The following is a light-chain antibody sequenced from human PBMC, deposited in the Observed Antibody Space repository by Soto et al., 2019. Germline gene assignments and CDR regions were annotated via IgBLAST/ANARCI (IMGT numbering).Light chain of an antibody. Sequence: QSVLTQPPSVSGAPGQRVTISCTGSSSNIGAGYNVHWYQQLPGTAPKLLIYGDIDRPSGVPDRFSGSKSGTSASLAITGLQAEDEAEYYCQSYDSSLRGVLFGGGTKLTVL. CDR3: QSYDSSLRGVL. CDR2: GDI. CDR1: SSNIGAGYN. V-gene: IGLV1-40*01. J-gene: IGLJ2*01.